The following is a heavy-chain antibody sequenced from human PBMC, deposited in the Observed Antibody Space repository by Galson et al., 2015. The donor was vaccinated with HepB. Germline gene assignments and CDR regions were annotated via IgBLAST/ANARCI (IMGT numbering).Heavy chain of an antibody. CDR3: TTIAVTYAFVI. J-gene: IGHJ3*02. D-gene: IGHD4-17*01. CDR2: IYWEDDK. Sequence: PALVKPTQTLTLTCTFSGLSLTTSGVGLGWIRQPPGKALEWLALIYWEDDKRYSPSLRSRLTIMKDTSKNQVVLTLTNMDPVYTATYYCTTIAVTYAFVISGQGTVVAVS. V-gene: IGHV2-5*02. CDR1: GLSLTTSGVG.